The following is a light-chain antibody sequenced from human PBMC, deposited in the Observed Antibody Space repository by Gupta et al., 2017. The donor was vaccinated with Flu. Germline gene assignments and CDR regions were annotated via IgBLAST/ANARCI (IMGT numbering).Light chain of an antibody. V-gene: IGLV1-40*01. CDR3: QSYDNSLSALWV. Sequence: QSVLTQPPSVSGAPGQRVTIPCTGSSSNIGAGYDVHWYQQLPGTAPKLLIYSNTNRPLGVPDRFSGSKSDTSASLAITGLQAEDEADYYCQSYDNSLSALWVFGGGTKLTVL. J-gene: IGLJ3*02. CDR2: SNT. CDR1: SSNIGAGYD.